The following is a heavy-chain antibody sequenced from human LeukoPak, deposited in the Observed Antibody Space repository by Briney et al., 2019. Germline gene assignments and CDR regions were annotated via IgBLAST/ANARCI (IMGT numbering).Heavy chain of an antibody. V-gene: IGHV3-30*18. Sequence: GRSLRLSCAASGFTFSSYGMHWVRQAPGKGLEWVAVISYDGSNKYYADSVEGRFTISRDNSKNTLYLQMNSLRAEDTAVYYCAKQVGSAGSDAFDIWGQGTMVTVSS. CDR1: GFTFSSYG. CDR2: ISYDGSNK. CDR3: AKQVGSAGSDAFDI. J-gene: IGHJ3*02. D-gene: IGHD6-13*01.